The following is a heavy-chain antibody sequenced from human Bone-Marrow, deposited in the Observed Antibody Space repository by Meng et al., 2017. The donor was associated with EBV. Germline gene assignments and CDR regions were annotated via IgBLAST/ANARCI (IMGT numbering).Heavy chain of an antibody. V-gene: IGHV1-69*01. Sequence: QMVQSGPEVKQPGSSVKVSCKSSGGPFRRSAISWVRQAPGQGLEWMGGFLPILGAPNYAETFQDRVTITADESTSTAYMELSSLRPDDTAVYYCARESGRGYTPDYWGQGTLVTVSS. CDR1: GGPFRRSA. CDR3: ARESGRGYTPDY. CDR2: FLPILGAP. D-gene: IGHD3-10*01. J-gene: IGHJ4*02.